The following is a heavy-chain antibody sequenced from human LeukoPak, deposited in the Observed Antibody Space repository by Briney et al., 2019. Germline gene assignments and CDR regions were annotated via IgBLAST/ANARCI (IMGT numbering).Heavy chain of an antibody. J-gene: IGHJ5*02. CDR1: GYTFTSYG. Sequence: ASVKVSCKASGYTFTSYGISWVRQAPGQGLEWMGWISAYNGNTIYAQKLQGRVTMTTDTSTSTAYMELRSLRSDDPAVYYCARDYGDYSWFDPWGQGTLVTVSS. D-gene: IGHD4-17*01. CDR2: ISAYNGNT. CDR3: ARDYGDYSWFDP. V-gene: IGHV1-18*01.